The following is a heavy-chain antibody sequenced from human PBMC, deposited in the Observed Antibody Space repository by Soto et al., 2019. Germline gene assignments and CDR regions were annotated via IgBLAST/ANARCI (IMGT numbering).Heavy chain of an antibody. Sequence: DVQVVESGGGLVQRGGSLRLSCEGSGSTFSNYAMTWVRKAPGKGLEWAPTTRINGQYTYYADSVKGRFTVSRDNSQNALFLEMSSLRAEDTAVYYCAKESMSVAVSASRVYGMDVWGQGTTVTVSS. D-gene: IGHD6-6*01. J-gene: IGHJ6*02. V-gene: IGHV3-23*04. CDR3: AKESMSVAVSASRVYGMDV. CDR1: GSTFSNYA. CDR2: TRINGQYT.